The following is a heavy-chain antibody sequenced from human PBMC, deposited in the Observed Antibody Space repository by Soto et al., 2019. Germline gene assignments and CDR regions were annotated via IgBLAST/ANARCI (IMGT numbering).Heavy chain of an antibody. Sequence: SETLSLTCTVSGGSISSGDYYWSWIRQPPGKGLEWIGYIYYSGSTYYNPTLKSRVYISVDTSKNQFSLNLTSVTAADTAAYYCARDRRHDYRSGYPDYWGQGTLVTVSS. CDR1: GGSISSGDYY. CDR3: ARDRRHDYRSGYPDY. CDR2: IYYSGST. J-gene: IGHJ4*02. D-gene: IGHD3-3*01. V-gene: IGHV4-30-4*01.